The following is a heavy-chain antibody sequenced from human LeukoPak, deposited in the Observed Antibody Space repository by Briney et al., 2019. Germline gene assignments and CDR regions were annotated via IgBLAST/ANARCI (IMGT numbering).Heavy chain of an antibody. J-gene: IGHJ4*02. Sequence: GGSLRLSCAASGFTFSSYWMHWVRQAPGKGLVWVSHINSDGSSISYANSVKGRFTLSRDNAKNTLYLQMNSLRAEDTAVYYCARGSAYCGGDCPDYWGQGTLVTVSS. V-gene: IGHV3-74*01. CDR2: INSDGSSI. D-gene: IGHD2-21*02. CDR3: ARGSAYCGGDCPDY. CDR1: GFTFSSYW.